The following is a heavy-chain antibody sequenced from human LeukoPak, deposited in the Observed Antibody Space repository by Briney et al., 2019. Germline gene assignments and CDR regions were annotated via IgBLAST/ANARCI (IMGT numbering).Heavy chain of an antibody. V-gene: IGHV1-69*13. CDR3: ARDGRGYSFAKYFQY. CDR2: IIPIFGTA. Sequence: ASVKVSCKASGGTFSSYAISWVRQAPGQGLEWMGGIIPIFGTANYAQKFQGRVTITADESTSTAYMELSSLRSEDTAVYYCARDGRGYSFAKYFQYWGLGTLVTVSS. CDR1: GGTFSSYA. J-gene: IGHJ1*01. D-gene: IGHD5-18*01.